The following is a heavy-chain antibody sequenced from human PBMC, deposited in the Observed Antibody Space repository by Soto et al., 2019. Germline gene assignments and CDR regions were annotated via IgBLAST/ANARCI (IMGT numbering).Heavy chain of an antibody. Sequence: VQLVQSGAEVKKPGASVKVSCKASGYTFTGYFMHWVRQVPGQGFEWMGWINPNRGGTNYTQKFQGRVTMTSDTSINTAYMELSSLRSDDTAVYYCARVRYCSGGSCYQLFDYWGQGTLVTVSS. CDR1: GYTFTGYF. CDR3: ARVRYCSGGSCYQLFDY. D-gene: IGHD2-15*01. CDR2: INPNRGGT. J-gene: IGHJ4*02. V-gene: IGHV1-2*02.